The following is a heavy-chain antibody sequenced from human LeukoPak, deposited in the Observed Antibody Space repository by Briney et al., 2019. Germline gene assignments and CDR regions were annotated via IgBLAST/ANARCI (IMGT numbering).Heavy chain of an antibody. J-gene: IGHJ6*03. D-gene: IGHD1-1*01. CDR3: ASELEPSTAYYYYYYMDV. V-gene: IGHV3-74*01. Sequence: GGSLRLSCAASGFTFSSYWMHWVRQAPGEGLVWVSCINTDGSSTRYADSAKGRFTISRDNAKNTLYLQMNSLRAEDTAVYYCASELEPSTAYYYYYYMDVWGKGTTVTVSS. CDR2: INTDGSST. CDR1: GFTFSSYW.